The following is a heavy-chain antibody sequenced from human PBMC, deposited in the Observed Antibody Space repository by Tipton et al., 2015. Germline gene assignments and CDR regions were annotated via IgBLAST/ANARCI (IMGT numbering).Heavy chain of an antibody. J-gene: IGHJ4*02. V-gene: IGHV4-31*03. CDR3: ARSGDTYSDY. CDR1: GDSVNSGIYY. Sequence: GLVKPSETLSLTCTVSGDSVNSGIYYWSWIRQHPGKGLEWIGYIYHSGITYYNPSLKSRLTISLDKSRSRFSLQLSSVTAADTAVYYCARSGDTYSDYWGQGTLVTVSS. D-gene: IGHD4-11*01. CDR2: IYHSGIT.